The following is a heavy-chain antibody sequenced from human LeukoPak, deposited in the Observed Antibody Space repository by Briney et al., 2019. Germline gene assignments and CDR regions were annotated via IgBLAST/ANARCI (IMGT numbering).Heavy chain of an antibody. Sequence: GASVKVSCKASGGTFSSYAISWVRQAPGQGLEWMGGIIPIFGTANYAQKFQGRVTITTDESTSTDYMELSSLRSEDTAVYYCALFTAAAAGTDYYYMDVWGKGTTVTVSS. CDR3: ALFTAAAAGTDYYYMDV. CDR1: GGTFSSYA. V-gene: IGHV1-69*05. J-gene: IGHJ6*03. CDR2: IIPIFGTA. D-gene: IGHD6-13*01.